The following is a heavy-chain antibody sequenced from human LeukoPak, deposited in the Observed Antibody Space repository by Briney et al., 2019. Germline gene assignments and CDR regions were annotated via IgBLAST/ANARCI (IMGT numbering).Heavy chain of an antibody. CDR3: AREEGRSPRSSSGY. CDR2: ISYDGSNK. Sequence: PGRSLRLSCAASGFTFSSYGMHWVRQAPGKGLEWVAVISYDGSNKYYADSVKGRFTISRDNSKNTLYLQMNSLRAEDTAVYYCAREEGRSPRSSSGYWGQGTLVAVSS. J-gene: IGHJ4*02. CDR1: GFTFSSYG. D-gene: IGHD6-6*01. V-gene: IGHV3-30*03.